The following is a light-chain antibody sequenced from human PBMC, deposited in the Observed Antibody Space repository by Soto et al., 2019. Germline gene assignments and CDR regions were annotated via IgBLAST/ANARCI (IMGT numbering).Light chain of an antibody. V-gene: IGKV1-39*01. CDR2: AAS. CDR1: QSISSY. Sequence: DIQMTQSPSSLSASLGDRVTITCRPSQSISSYLNWYQQKPGKAPKFLIYAASSLQSGVPSRFSGSGSGTDFTLTISSLQPEDFATYYCQQSYNTPLTFGPGTKVDIK. J-gene: IGKJ3*01. CDR3: QQSYNTPLT.